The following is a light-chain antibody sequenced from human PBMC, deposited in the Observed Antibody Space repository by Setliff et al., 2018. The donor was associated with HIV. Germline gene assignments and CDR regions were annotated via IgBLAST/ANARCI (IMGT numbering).Light chain of an antibody. J-gene: IGLJ1*01. V-gene: IGLV2-14*03. Sequence: QPALTQPASVSGSPGHSITISCTGTSSDVGEYDYVSWYQQHPGKAPKLIIYDVTYRPSGVSNRFSGSKSGNTASLTISGLQAEDEADYYCSSHRDTNTLEVFGTGTKVTVL. CDR2: DVT. CDR1: SSDVGEYDY. CDR3: SSHRDTNTLEV.